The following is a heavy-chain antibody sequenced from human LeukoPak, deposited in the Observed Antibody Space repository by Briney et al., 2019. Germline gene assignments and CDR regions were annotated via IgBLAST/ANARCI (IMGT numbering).Heavy chain of an antibody. CDR1: GFSFSTYA. J-gene: IGHJ4*02. D-gene: IGHD2-2*02. CDR3: AKAGCSSARCYTNY. CDR2: ISYNGSEI. Sequence: SLXXXCAASGFSFSTYAMHWVRQAPGKGLEWVAVISYNGSEIYYGDSVKGRFTISRDNSKNTLYLQMNRLRVEDTAVYHCAKAGCSSARCYTNYWGQGTSVTVSS. V-gene: IGHV3-30*18.